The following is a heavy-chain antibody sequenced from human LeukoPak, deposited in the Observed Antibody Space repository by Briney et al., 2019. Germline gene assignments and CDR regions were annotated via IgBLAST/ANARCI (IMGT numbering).Heavy chain of an antibody. Sequence: GGSLRLSCAASGFTFSSYWMSWVRQAPGKGLEWVANIKQDGSEKYYVDSVKGRFTISRDNAKNSLYLQMNSLRAEDTAVYYCARDVYDILTGYPYLFDYWGQGTLVTVSS. CDR3: ARDVYDILTGYPYLFDY. J-gene: IGHJ4*02. D-gene: IGHD3-9*01. CDR1: GFTFSSYW. V-gene: IGHV3-7*01. CDR2: IKQDGSEK.